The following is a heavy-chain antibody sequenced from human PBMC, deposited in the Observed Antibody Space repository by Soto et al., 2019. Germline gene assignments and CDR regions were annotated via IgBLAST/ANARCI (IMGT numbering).Heavy chain of an antibody. Sequence: QVQLVQSGADVKKPGSSVKVSCKTSGGPFGSSAISWVRQAPAQGIEWMGEIIPVFDKANYVQIFQGRLTITADEPTGTVFMQRSSLRSEDTAVYFCARLRRDWGDAFDLWGLGTFVTVSS. CDR1: GGPFGSSA. CDR2: IIPVFDKA. D-gene: IGHD3-16*01. CDR3: ARLRRDWGDAFDL. J-gene: IGHJ3*01. V-gene: IGHV1-69*01.